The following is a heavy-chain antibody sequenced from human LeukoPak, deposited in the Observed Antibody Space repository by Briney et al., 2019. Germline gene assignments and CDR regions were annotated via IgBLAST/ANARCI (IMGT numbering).Heavy chain of an antibody. CDR1: GGSFSEYY. CDR2: ISQSGSI. CDR3: ARGQQLVQANNWFDP. J-gene: IGHJ5*02. D-gene: IGHD6-13*01. V-gene: IGHV4-34*01. Sequence: SETLSLTCAVYGGSFSEYYWSWIRQSPGKGLEWIAEISQSGSINYNPSLKSRVTISVDTSKNQFSLKLSSVTAADTAVYYCARGQQLVQANNWFDPWGQGTLVTVSS.